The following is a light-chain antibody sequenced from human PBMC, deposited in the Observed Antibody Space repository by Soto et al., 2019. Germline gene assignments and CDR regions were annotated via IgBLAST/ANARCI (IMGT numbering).Light chain of an antibody. CDR2: EVS. CDR3: SSYAGSNNFGVV. V-gene: IGLV2-8*01. J-gene: IGLJ2*01. Sequence: QSALTQPPSASGSPGQSVTISCTGTSSDVGGYNYVSWYQQHPGKAPKLMIFEVSKRPSGVPGRFSGSKSGNTASLTVSGLPAEDEADYYCSSYAGSNNFGVVFGGGTKLTVL. CDR1: SSDVGGYNY.